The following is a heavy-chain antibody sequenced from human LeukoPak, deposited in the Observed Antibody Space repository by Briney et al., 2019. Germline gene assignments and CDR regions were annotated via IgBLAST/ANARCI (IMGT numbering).Heavy chain of an antibody. D-gene: IGHD4-23*01. CDR1: GGSFSGYY. CDR3: ATRPTPPYYYYYMDV. J-gene: IGHJ6*03. V-gene: IGHV4-34*01. Sequence: SETLSLTCAVYGGSFSGYYWSWIRQPPGKGLEWIGEINHSGSTNYNPSLKSRVTISADTSKNQFSLKLNSVTAADTAVYYCATRPTPPYYYYYMDVWGKGTTVTVSS. CDR2: INHSGST.